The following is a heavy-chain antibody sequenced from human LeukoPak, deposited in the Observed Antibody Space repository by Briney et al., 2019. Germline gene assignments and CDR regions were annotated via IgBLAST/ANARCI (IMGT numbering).Heavy chain of an antibody. V-gene: IGHV4-34*01. CDR1: GGSCDDYY. CDR3: ARGTDRSKAGDL. Sequence: SETLSLTCAVHGGSCDDYYCSWIRPPPGKGLEWIGEIHPHGIFYYNSSLTSRVTISIDTSKSQFSLRLTSVTAADTALYYCARGTDRSKAGDLWGQGSLVIVSS. CDR2: IHPHGIF. J-gene: IGHJ5*02.